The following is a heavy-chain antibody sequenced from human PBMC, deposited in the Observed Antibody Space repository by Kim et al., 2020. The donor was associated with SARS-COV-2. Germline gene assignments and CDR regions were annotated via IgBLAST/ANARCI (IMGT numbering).Heavy chain of an antibody. CDR1: GGSISSGSYY. CDR2: IYTSGST. CDR3: ASSRYCSSTSCSWPVGDAFDI. J-gene: IGHJ3*02. D-gene: IGHD2-2*01. V-gene: IGHV4-61*02. Sequence: SETLSLTCTVSGGSISSGSYYWSWIRQPAGKGLEWIGRIYTSGSTNYNPSLKSRVTISVDTSKNQFSLKLSSVTAADTAVYYCASSRYCSSTSCSWPVGDAFDIWGQGTMVTVSS.